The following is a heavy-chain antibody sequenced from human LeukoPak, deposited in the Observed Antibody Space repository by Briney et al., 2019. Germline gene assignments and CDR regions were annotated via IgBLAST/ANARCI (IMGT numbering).Heavy chain of an antibody. Sequence: GGSLRLSCAASGFKFSSFAMNWVRPAPGKGLEWVSTITGSGDSTYYADSVKGRFTISRDSSKNTLFLQMNSLRAEDTALYYCAKGVGGNSYFDFWGQGTLVTVSS. CDR1: GFKFSSFA. J-gene: IGHJ4*02. CDR2: ITGSGDST. D-gene: IGHD4-23*01. CDR3: AKGVGGNSYFDF. V-gene: IGHV3-23*01.